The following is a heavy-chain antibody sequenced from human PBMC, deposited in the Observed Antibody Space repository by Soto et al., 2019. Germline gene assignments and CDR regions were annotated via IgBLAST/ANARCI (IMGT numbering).Heavy chain of an antibody. CDR3: AGIPTGKYGVWNY. CDR1: GFTFSSYW. V-gene: IGHV3-74*01. CDR2: INPSGSIT. J-gene: IGHJ4*02. Sequence: EEQLVESGGGLVQPGGSLRLSCAASGFTFSSYWMHWVRQTPGKGLVWVSRINPSGSITTYADSVKGRFTISRENAKNTLYLQMNRLRGDDTAVYYCAGIPTGKYGVWNYWGQGTLVTVSS. D-gene: IGHD2-8*01.